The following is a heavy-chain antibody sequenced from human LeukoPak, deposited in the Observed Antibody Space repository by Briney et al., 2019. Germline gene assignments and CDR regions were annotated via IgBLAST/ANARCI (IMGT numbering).Heavy chain of an antibody. CDR3: AREGRTYSGYDLEHNWFDP. CDR1: GGSISSGGYY. V-gene: IGHV4-31*03. Sequence: SETLSLTCTVSGGSISSGGYYWSWIRQHPGKGLEWIGYTYYGGSTYYNPSLKSRVTISVDTSKNQFSLKLSSVTAADTAVYYCAREGRTYSGYDLEHNWFDPWGQGTLVTVSS. CDR2: TYYGGST. J-gene: IGHJ5*02. D-gene: IGHD5-12*01.